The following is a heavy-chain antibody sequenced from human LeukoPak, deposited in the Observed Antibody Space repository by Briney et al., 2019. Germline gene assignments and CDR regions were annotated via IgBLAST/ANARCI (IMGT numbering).Heavy chain of an antibody. V-gene: IGHV3-21*01. D-gene: IGHD6-19*01. CDR1: GFTFSSYS. J-gene: IGHJ4*02. CDR3: ARPAVAGPPAPFDY. Sequence: PGGSLRLSCAASGFTFSSYSMNWVRQAPGKGLEWVSSISSSSSYIYYADSVKGRFTISRDNAKNSLYLQMNSLRAEDTAVYYCARPAVAGPPAPFDYWGQGTLVTVSS. CDR2: ISSSSSYI.